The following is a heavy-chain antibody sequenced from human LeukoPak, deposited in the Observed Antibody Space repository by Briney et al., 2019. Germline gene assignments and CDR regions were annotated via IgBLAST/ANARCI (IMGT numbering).Heavy chain of an antibody. CDR1: GFTFSSYA. CDR2: ISGGST. D-gene: IGHD2-15*01. CDR3: AKDVVVAANGDEFDY. Sequence: PGGSLRLSCAASGFTFSSYAMSWVRQAPGKGLEWVSAISGGSTYYADSVKGRFTISRDNSKNTLYLQMNSLRAEDTAVYYCAKDVVVAANGDEFDYWGQGTLVTVSS. J-gene: IGHJ4*02. V-gene: IGHV3-23*01.